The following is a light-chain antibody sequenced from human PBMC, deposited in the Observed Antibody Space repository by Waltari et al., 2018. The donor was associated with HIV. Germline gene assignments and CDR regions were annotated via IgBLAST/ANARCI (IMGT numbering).Light chain of an antibody. CDR2: AAS. CDR3: QQSYSTPLT. Sequence: DIQMTQSPSSLSASVGDRVTITCRASQSISSYLNWYQQKLGKAPKLLIYAASSLQSGVPSRFSGSGSGTDFTLTISRLQPEDFATYYCQQSYSTPLTFGGGTKVEIK. J-gene: IGKJ4*01. CDR1: QSISSY. V-gene: IGKV1-39*01.